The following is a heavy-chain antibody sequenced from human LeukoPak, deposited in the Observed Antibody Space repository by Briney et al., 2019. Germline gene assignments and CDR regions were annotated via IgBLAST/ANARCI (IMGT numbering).Heavy chain of an antibody. D-gene: IGHD6-6*01. Sequence: SETLSLTCAVSGGSIRGYYWSWVRQSPGKGLEWIGDINQNAGTDYNPSLKSRVTMSIDSSKNQISLNVTAATAADTAIYYCARGRTRLSWLDPWGQGTLVAVSS. J-gene: IGHJ5*02. V-gene: IGHV4-34*01. CDR3: ARGRTRLSWLDP. CDR2: INQNAGT. CDR1: GGSIRGYY.